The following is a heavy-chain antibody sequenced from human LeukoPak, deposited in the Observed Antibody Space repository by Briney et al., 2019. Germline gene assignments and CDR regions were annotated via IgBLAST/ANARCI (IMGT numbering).Heavy chain of an antibody. CDR2: FIPMFETS. Sequence: SVKVSFKSSRCTFSKYVVNWVQHAPGQRLDWMGGFIPMFETSNYEQKFQERVTITADESTSTVYLELSSLRSEDTAVYFCATSPIVGGSYFYLDYWGQGTLVTVSS. D-gene: IGHD1-26*01. V-gene: IGHV1-69*13. J-gene: IGHJ4*02. CDR3: ATSPIVGGSYFYLDY. CDR1: RCTFSKYV.